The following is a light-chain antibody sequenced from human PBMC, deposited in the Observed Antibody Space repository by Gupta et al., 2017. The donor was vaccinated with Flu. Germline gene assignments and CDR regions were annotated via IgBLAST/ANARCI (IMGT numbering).Light chain of an antibody. CDR1: QSISSY. Sequence: DIQMTQSPSSLSASVGDRVTITCRASQSISSYLNLYQQKPGKAPKLLIYAASSLQSGGPSRFSGSGCGTDFALTISRRRPQDFATYYCQQRDSTLWAFGQGTKVEIK. CDR2: AAS. V-gene: IGKV1-39*01. J-gene: IGKJ1*01. CDR3: QQRDSTLWA.